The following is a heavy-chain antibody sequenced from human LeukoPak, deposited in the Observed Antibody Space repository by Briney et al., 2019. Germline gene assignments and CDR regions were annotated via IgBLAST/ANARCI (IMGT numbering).Heavy chain of an antibody. CDR1: GYTFTSYA. CDR3: ARDLSAHYGSGSPRVYYYYGMDV. V-gene: IGHV7-4-1*02. D-gene: IGHD3-10*01. CDR2: INTNTGNP. J-gene: IGHJ6*02. Sequence: GASVKVSCKASGYTFTSYAMNWVRQAPGQGLEWMGWINTNTGNPTYAQGFTGRFVFSLDTSVSTAYLQISSLKAEDTAVYYCARDLSAHYGSGSPRVYYYYGMDVWGQGTTVTVSS.